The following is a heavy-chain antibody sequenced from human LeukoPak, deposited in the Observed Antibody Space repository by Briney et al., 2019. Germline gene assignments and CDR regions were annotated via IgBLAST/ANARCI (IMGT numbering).Heavy chain of an antibody. V-gene: IGHV3-30*19. CDR3: ASAAVAGPYYFDY. CDR1: GFTFSSYG. J-gene: IGHJ4*02. CDR2: ISYDGSNK. D-gene: IGHD6-19*01. Sequence: PGGSLRLSCAASGFTFSSYGMHWVRQAPGKGLEWVAVISYDGSNKYYADSVKGRFTISRDNSKNTLYLQMNSLRAEDTAVYYCASAAVAGPYYFDYWGQGTLVTVSS.